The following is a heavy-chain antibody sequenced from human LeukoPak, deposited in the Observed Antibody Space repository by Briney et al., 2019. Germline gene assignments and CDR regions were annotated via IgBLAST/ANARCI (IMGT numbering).Heavy chain of an antibody. V-gene: IGHV3-30*04. D-gene: IGHD6-13*01. Sequence: GGSLRLSCAASGFTFSSYAMYWVRQAPGKGLEWVAVISYDGSDKFYADSVKGRFTISRDSSKNTLYLQMNSLRPEDTAVYYCARDRIAAAAVIWFDPWGQGTLVTVSS. CDR3: ARDRIAAAAVIWFDP. J-gene: IGHJ5*02. CDR1: GFTFSSYA. CDR2: ISYDGSDK.